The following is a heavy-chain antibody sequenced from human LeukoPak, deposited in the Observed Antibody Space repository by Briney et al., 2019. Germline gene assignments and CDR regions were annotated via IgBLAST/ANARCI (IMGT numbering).Heavy chain of an antibody. Sequence: GGSLRLSCAAAGFTFSRYSMNWVRQAPGKGLEWVSSISTSSSYIYYADSVKGRFTISRDNSKNTLYLQMNNPRVEDTAIYYCARVHDTTGYYHYFDSWGQGTLVTVSS. V-gene: IGHV3-21*01. CDR3: ARVHDTTGYYHYFDS. D-gene: IGHD3-9*01. CDR1: GFTFSRYS. J-gene: IGHJ4*02. CDR2: ISTSSSYI.